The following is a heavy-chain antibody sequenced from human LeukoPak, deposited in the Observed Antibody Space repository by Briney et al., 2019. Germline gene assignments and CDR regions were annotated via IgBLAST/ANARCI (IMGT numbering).Heavy chain of an antibody. Sequence: GASVKVSCKTSGYTFTIYYIHWVRQAPGQGLEWMGISNPSGGSTDYAQRFQGRVTMTADTSTSTVFMELSSLRSEDTAVYYCTRGLGGTTLRSDWFDPWGQGTLVTVSS. J-gene: IGHJ5*02. V-gene: IGHV1-46*01. CDR2: SNPSGGST. D-gene: IGHD1-1*01. CDR1: GYTFTIYY. CDR3: TRGLGGTTLRSDWFDP.